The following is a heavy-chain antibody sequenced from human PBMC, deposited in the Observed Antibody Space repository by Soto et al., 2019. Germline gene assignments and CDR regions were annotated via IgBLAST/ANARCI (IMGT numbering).Heavy chain of an antibody. CDR2: IATYNNNK. Sequence: HLVQSGPEVKRPGASITVSCKTSGDTFANFGLSWGRQAPGQGLEWMGWIATYNNNKNYAQKFQGRLTLTTDTSTSTAYMELESLGYDDTAVYYCARVVRGFVNLFAPWGQGTLVTVSS. CDR1: GDTFANFG. V-gene: IGHV1-18*01. CDR3: ARVVRGFVNLFAP. J-gene: IGHJ5*02. D-gene: IGHD3-10*01.